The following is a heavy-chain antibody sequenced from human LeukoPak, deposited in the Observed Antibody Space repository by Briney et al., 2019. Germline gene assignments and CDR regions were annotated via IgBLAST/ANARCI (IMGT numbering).Heavy chain of an antibody. CDR2: TRYDGSNK. CDR1: GFTFSSYG. D-gene: IGHD2-21*01. Sequence: GGSLRLSCKASGFTFSSYGMHWVRQAPGKGLQWVAFTRYDGSNKDYADFVNGRFTISRDNSEDMLYLEMNSLSPEDTAVYYCVKDDGTYYFDSWGRGTLVTVSA. CDR3: VKDDGTYYFDS. V-gene: IGHV3-30*02. J-gene: IGHJ4*02.